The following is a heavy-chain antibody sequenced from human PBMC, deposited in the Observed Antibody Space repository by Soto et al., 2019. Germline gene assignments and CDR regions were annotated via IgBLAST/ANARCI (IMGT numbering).Heavy chain of an antibody. V-gene: IGHV3-23*01. CDR2: IGGSGGGT. Sequence: GGSLRLSCAASGFTFSIYAMSWVRQAPGKGLEWVSTIGGSGGGTSYADFVRGRFTISRDNSRNTLYLQMNSLRAEDTAVYYCAKDAPGSGWLSDYWGQGTLVTVSS. J-gene: IGHJ4*02. CDR3: AKDAPGSGWLSDY. CDR1: GFTFSIYA. D-gene: IGHD3-22*01.